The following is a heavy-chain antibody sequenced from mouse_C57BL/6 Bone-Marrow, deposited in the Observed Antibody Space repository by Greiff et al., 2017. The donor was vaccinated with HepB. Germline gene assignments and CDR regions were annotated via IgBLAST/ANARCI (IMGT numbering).Heavy chain of an antibody. V-gene: IGHV14-2*01. Sequence: EVNLVESGAELVKPGASVKLSCTASGFNIKDYYMHWVKQRTEQGLEWIGRIDPEDGETKYAPKFQGKATITADTSSNTAYLQLSSLTSEDTAVYYCASYYYGTFYAMDYWGQGTSVTVSS. CDR1: GFNIKDYY. J-gene: IGHJ4*01. CDR3: ASYYYGTFYAMDY. D-gene: IGHD1-1*01. CDR2: IDPEDGET.